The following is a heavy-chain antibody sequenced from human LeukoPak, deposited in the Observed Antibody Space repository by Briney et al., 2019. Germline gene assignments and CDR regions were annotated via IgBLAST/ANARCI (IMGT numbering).Heavy chain of an antibody. V-gene: IGHV4-59*01. CDR1: GGSITNYY. J-gene: IGHJ4*02. CDR2: IYYSGST. CDR3: ARVSAYYDILTGYYSSYYFDY. D-gene: IGHD3-9*01. Sequence: SETLSLTCTVSGGSITNYYWSWIRQPPGKGLEWIGYIYYSGSTNYNPSLKSRVTISADTSKNQFSLKLSSVTAADTAVYYCARVSAYYDILTGYYSSYYFDYWGQGTLVTVSS.